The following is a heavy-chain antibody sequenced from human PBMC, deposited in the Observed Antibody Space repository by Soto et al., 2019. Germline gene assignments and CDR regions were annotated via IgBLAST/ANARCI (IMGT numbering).Heavy chain of an antibody. CDR2: IYPGDSDI. V-gene: IGHV5-51*01. Sequence: GASLKISCKGSGYSFTSYWIGWVRQMPGKGLEWMGIIYPGDSDIRYSPSFQGQVTISADKSIGTAYLQWSSLKASDTAMYYCACARYNWNQGWFDPWGQGTLVTVSS. J-gene: IGHJ5*02. D-gene: IGHD1-20*01. CDR1: GYSFTSYW. CDR3: ACARYNWNQGWFDP.